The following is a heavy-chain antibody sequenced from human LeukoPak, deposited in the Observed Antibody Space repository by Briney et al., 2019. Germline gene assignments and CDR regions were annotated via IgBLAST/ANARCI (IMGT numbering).Heavy chain of an antibody. D-gene: IGHD3-16*01. V-gene: IGHV3-7*01. CDR1: GFTFSNYW. CDR2: IKEDGSEQ. J-gene: IGHJ6*03. CDR3: ARGDPSMAGEPKYYYYMDV. Sequence: QSGGSLRLSCAASGFTFSNYWMSWVRQAPGKGPEGVANIKEDGSEQYYVDSVKGRFTISRDNAKDSLFLQMNSLRAEDTAVYYCARGDPSMAGEPKYYYYMDVWGKGTTVTVSS.